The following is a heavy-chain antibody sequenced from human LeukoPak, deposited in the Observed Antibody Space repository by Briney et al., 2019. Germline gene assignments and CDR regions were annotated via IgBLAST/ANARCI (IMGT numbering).Heavy chain of an antibody. CDR1: NGSISSDY. D-gene: IGHD5-12*01. CDR3: ARDMRRHGESGYGFDY. J-gene: IGHJ4*02. V-gene: IGHV4-59*01. Sequence: SETLSLTCSVSNGSISSDYWSWIRQPPGKGLELIGNVYYTEYTNYNPSFKSRVTISQDTSKNQFSLKLTSLTAADTAIYYCARDMRRHGESGYGFDYWGQGIRVNVSS. CDR2: VYYTEYT.